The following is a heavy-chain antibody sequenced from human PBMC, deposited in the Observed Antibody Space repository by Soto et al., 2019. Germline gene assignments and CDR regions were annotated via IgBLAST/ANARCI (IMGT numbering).Heavy chain of an antibody. D-gene: IGHD1-1*01. CDR2: INHSGST. Sequence: LSLTCAVYGGSFSGYYWSWIRQPPGKGLEWIGEINHSGSTNYNPSLKSRVTISVDTSKNQFSLKLSSVTAADTAVYYCARDLGTAHYYYYGMDVWGQGTTVTVSS. V-gene: IGHV4-34*01. CDR3: ARDLGTAHYYYYGMDV. J-gene: IGHJ6*02. CDR1: GGSFSGYY.